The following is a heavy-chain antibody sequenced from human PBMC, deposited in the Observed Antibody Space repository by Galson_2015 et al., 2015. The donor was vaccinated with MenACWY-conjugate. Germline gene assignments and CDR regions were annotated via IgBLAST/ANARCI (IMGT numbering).Heavy chain of an antibody. CDR3: ARHQGGLLWFGEYPYYFDY. V-gene: IGHV5-51*01. D-gene: IGHD3-10*01. CDR2: IYPGDSDT. J-gene: IGHJ4*02. Sequence: QSGAEVKKPGESLKISCKGSGYSFTSYWIGWVRQMPGKGLEWMGIIYPGDSDTRYSPSFQGQVTISADKSISTAYLQWSSLKASDTAMYYCARHQGGLLWFGEYPYYFDYWGQGTLVTVSS. CDR1: GYSFTSYW.